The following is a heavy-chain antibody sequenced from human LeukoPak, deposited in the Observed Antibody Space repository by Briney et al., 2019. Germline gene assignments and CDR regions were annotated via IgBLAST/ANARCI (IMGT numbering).Heavy chain of an antibody. CDR2: IKKDGSEK. Sequence: GGSLRLSCAASGFTFSSHRMSWVRQAPGKGLEWVANIKKDGSEKYYVDSVKGRFTISRDNAKSSLYLQMNSLRAEDTAVYYCARDLSGITGYTYGRGIDYWGQGTLVTVSS. CDR3: ARDLSGITGYTYGRGIDY. D-gene: IGHD5-18*01. J-gene: IGHJ4*02. V-gene: IGHV3-7*01. CDR1: GFTFSSHR.